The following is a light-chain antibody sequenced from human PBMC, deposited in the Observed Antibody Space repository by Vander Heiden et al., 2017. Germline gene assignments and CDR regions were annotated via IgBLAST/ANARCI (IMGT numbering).Light chain of an antibody. CDR3: QQYSIDSPT. J-gene: IGKJ1*01. CDR2: DAS. CDR1: QSITTW. Sequence: DFQMTQSPSTLSASVGDRVTITCRASQSITTWLAWYQQKPGKAPKLLIYDASNLQSGVPSRFSGSGSGTDFSLTISSLQPDDFATYYCQQYSIDSPTFGQGTKVEI. V-gene: IGKV1-5*01.